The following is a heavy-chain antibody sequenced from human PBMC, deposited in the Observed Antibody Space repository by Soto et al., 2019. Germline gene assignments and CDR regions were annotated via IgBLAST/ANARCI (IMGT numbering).Heavy chain of an antibody. CDR2: IYHSGST. Sequence: SETLSLTCAVSGYSISTDFNWGWIRQPPGKGLEWIGSIYHSGSTYYNLSLKSRVTISADTSKNQISLKLISVTAADTALYYCARDCGTGFYHFDSWDQGTLVTVSS. CDR3: ARDCGTGFYHFDS. CDR1: GYSISTDFN. V-gene: IGHV4-38-2*02. J-gene: IGHJ4*02. D-gene: IGHD6-19*01.